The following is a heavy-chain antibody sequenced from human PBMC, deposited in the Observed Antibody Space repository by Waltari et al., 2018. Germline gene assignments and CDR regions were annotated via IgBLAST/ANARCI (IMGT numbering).Heavy chain of an antibody. CDR3: AKASYSGSYYFDC. CDR1: GFTFSSQA. D-gene: IGHD1-26*01. CDR2: ISGSGGST. V-gene: IGHV3-23*04. J-gene: IGHJ4*02. Sequence: EVQLVESGGGLVQPGGSLRLSCAASGFTFSSQAMSWFRQAPGKGLEWVSAISGSGGSTYYIDSVKGRFTISRDNSKNTLSLQMNSLRAEDTAVYYCAKASYSGSYYFDCWGQGTLVTVSS.